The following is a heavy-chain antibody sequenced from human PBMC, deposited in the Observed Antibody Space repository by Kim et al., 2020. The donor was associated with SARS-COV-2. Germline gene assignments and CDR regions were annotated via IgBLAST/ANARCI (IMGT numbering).Heavy chain of an antibody. CDR3: ARSGVTIFGVVSSFDY. CDR2: IIPIFGTA. D-gene: IGHD3-3*01. V-gene: IGHV1-69*13. J-gene: IGHJ4*02. CDR1: GGTFSSYA. Sequence: SVKVSCKASGGTFSSYAISWVRQAPGQGLEWMGGIIPIFGTANYAQKFQGRVTITADESTSTAYMELSSLRSEDTAVYYCARSGVTIFGVVSSFDYWGQGTLVTVSS.